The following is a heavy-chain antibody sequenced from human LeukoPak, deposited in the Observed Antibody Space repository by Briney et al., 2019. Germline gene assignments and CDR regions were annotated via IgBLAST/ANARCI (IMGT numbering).Heavy chain of an antibody. CDR1: GFTFSSYG. Sequence: GGSLRLSCAASGFTFSSYGMHWVRQAPGKGLEWVAFIRYDGSNKYYADSVKGRFTISRDNSKNTLYLQMNSLRAEDTAVYYCAKDVSLAAAPDAFDIWGQGTMVTVSS. CDR3: AKDVSLAAAPDAFDI. CDR2: IRYDGSNK. V-gene: IGHV3-30*02. J-gene: IGHJ3*02. D-gene: IGHD6-13*01.